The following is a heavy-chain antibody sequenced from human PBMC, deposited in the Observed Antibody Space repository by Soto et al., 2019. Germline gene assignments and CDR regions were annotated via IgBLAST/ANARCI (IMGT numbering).Heavy chain of an antibody. CDR1: GYSFTSYW. V-gene: IGHV5-51*01. Sequence: PGESLKISCKGSGYSFTSYWIGWVRQMPGKGLEWMGIIYPDDSDTRYSPSFQGQVTISADKSISTAYLQWSSLKASDTAMYYCARLTYCGGDCYSDYYYGMDVWGQGTTVTVSS. CDR2: IYPDDSDT. J-gene: IGHJ6*02. D-gene: IGHD2-21*02. CDR3: ARLTYCGGDCYSDYYYGMDV.